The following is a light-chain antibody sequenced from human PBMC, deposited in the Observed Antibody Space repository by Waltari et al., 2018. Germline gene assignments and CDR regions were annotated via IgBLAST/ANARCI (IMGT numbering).Light chain of an antibody. Sequence: SYELTQPPSVSVSPGQTARITCSGAALPENFAYWYQQKPGQAPVLMIYKDSERPSGIPERFSGSSSGTIATLTISGVQAEDEGDYHCQSADRSGFWVFGGGTKLTVL. CDR1: ALPENF. J-gene: IGLJ3*02. V-gene: IGLV3-25*03. CDR2: KDS. CDR3: QSADRSGFWV.